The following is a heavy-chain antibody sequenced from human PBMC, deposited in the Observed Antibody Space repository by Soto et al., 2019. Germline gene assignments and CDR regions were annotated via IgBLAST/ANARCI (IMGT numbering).Heavy chain of an antibody. Sequence: PSETLSLTCTVSGGSISSSSYYWGWIRQPPGKGLEWIGSIYYSGSTYYNPSLKSRVTISVDTSKNQFSLKLSSVTAADTAMYYCARHPPTAGVTLSLHYYGMDVWGQGTTVTVSS. CDR1: GGSISSSSYY. J-gene: IGHJ6*02. CDR3: ARHPPTAGVTLSLHYYGMDV. D-gene: IGHD6-13*01. V-gene: IGHV4-39*01. CDR2: IYYSGST.